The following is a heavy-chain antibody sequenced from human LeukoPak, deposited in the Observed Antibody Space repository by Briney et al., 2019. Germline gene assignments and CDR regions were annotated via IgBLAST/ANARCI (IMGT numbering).Heavy chain of an antibody. Sequence: ASVKVSCKASGYTFTRYYMHWVRQAPGQGLEWMGWINPNSGGTNYAQKFQGRVTMTRDTSISTAYMELSRLRSDDTAVYYCAKSLFGVVIAAYNWFDPWGQGTLVTVSS. CDR2: INPNSGGT. V-gene: IGHV1-2*02. CDR3: AKSLFGVVIAAYNWFDP. J-gene: IGHJ5*02. CDR1: GYTFTRYY. D-gene: IGHD3-3*01.